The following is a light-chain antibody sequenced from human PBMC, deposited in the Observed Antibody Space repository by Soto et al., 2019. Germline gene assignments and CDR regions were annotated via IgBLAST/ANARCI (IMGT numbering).Light chain of an antibody. Sequence: EIVLTQSPATQSSSPGERATLSCRASQSIDTYLAWYQQKPGQAPRLLIYDASDRATGIPARFSGSGSGTAFTLTISGLEPEDFALYYCQQRYNWPLTFGGGTKVDIE. CDR3: QQRYNWPLT. J-gene: IGKJ4*01. CDR2: DAS. V-gene: IGKV3-11*01. CDR1: QSIDTY.